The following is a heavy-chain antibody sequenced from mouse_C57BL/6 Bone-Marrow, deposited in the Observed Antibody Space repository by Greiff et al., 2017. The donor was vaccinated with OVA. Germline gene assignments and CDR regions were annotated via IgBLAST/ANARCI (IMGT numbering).Heavy chain of an antibody. CDR3: ARHAKGSSAYYYGSSPYYAMDY. Sequence: VQGVESGAELVKPGASVKLSCKASGYTFTEYTIHWVKQRSGQGLEWIGWFYPGSGSIKYNEKFKDKATLTADKSSSTVYMELSRLTSEDSAVYFCARHAKGSSAYYYGSSPYYAMDYWGQGTSVTVSS. D-gene: IGHD1-1*01. V-gene: IGHV1-62-2*01. CDR2: FYPGSGSI. CDR1: GYTFTEYT. J-gene: IGHJ4*01.